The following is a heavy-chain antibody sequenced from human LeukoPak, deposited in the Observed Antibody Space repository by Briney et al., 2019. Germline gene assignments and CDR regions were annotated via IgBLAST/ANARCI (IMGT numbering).Heavy chain of an antibody. J-gene: IGHJ5*02. CDR3: ARRRWFDP. CDR2: IYHSGST. CDR1: GGSFSGYY. Sequence: PSETLSLTCAVYGGSFSGYYWSWIRQPPGKGLEWIGGIYHSGSTNYNPSLKSRVTISVDTSKNQSSLKMSSVTGADMYGYYCARRRWFDPWGEGTLVTVSS. V-gene: IGHV4-34*01.